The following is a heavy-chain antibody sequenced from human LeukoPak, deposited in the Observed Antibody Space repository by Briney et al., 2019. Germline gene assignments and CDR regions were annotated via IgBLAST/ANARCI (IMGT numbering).Heavy chain of an antibody. CDR3: ARGRPRPPYYYDSSGYYDYYMDV. V-gene: IGHV1-8*02. J-gene: IGHJ6*03. CDR2: MNPNSGNT. D-gene: IGHD3-22*01. CDR1: GYTFTSYD. Sequence: GASVKVSCKASGYTFTSYDINWVRQATGQGLEWMGWMNPNSGNTGYAQKFQGRVTMTRNTSISTAYMELSSLRSEDTAVCYCARGRPRPPYYYDSSGYYDYYMDVWGKGTTVTISS.